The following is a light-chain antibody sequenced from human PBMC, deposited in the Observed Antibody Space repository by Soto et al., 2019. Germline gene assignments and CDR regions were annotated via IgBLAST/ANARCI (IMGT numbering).Light chain of an antibody. CDR3: SSYTSSYIYV. V-gene: IGLV2-8*01. CDR2: EVV. CDR1: KNDIGVYDF. Sequence: QSVLTQPPSASGSPGQSVTISCTGTKNDIGVYDFVSWYQHHPGKAPRLIIYEVVQRPSGVPDRFSGSKSGNTASLTISGLQAEDEADYYCSSYTSSYIYVFGTGTKVTVL. J-gene: IGLJ1*01.